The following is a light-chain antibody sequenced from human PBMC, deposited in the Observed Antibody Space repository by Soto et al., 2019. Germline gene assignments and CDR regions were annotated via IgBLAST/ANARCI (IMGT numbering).Light chain of an antibody. V-gene: IGKV3-20*01. CDR2: GAS. J-gene: IGKJ4*01. CDR1: QSFRSSY. Sequence: EIVLPQSPGTLSLSPGERATLSCRASQSFRSSYLAWYQQKPGQAPRLLIYGASSRATGIPDRFSGSGSGTDFTLTSSRLEPEDFAVYYCQQYGRSPLTFGGGTKVEIK. CDR3: QQYGRSPLT.